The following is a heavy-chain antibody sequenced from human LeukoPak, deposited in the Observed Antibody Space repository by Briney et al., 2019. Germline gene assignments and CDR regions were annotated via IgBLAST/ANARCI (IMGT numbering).Heavy chain of an antibody. CDR2: ITSSSSYI. Sequence: GGSLRLSCAASGFTFSSYSMNWVRQAPGKGLEWVSSITSSSSYIYYADSVKGRFTISRDNAKNSLYLQMNSLRAEDTAVYYCARVIGSGIGARNYYMDVWGKGTRVTVSS. D-gene: IGHD6-6*01. J-gene: IGHJ6*03. CDR3: ARVIGSGIGARNYYMDV. V-gene: IGHV3-21*01. CDR1: GFTFSSYS.